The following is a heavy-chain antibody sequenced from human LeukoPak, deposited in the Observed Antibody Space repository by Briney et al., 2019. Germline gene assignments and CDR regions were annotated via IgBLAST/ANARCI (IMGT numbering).Heavy chain of an antibody. Sequence: SETLSLTCAVSGGSISSTNWWIWVRQPPGKGLEWIGEIYHSGSTNYNPSLKSRVTLSVDTSKNQFSLKLNSVTAADTAVYYCARNGYCSSTSCRYWYFDLWGRGTLVTVSS. CDR2: IYHSGST. V-gene: IGHV4-4*02. D-gene: IGHD2-2*03. CDR3: ARNGYCSSTSCRYWYFDL. J-gene: IGHJ2*01. CDR1: GGSISSTNW.